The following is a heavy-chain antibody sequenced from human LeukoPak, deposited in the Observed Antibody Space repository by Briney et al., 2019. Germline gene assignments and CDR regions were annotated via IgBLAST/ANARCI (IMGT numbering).Heavy chain of an antibody. CDR3: ARDKSSPHAFDI. CDR2: IYSGGST. CDR1: GFTVSSNY. J-gene: IGHJ3*02. V-gene: IGHV3-53*01. Sequence: GGSLRLSCAASGFTVSSNYMSWVRQAPGKGLEWVSIIYSGGSTYHADSVKGRFTISRDNSKNTLYLQMNSLRAEDTAVYYCARDKSSPHAFDIWGQGTMVTVSS.